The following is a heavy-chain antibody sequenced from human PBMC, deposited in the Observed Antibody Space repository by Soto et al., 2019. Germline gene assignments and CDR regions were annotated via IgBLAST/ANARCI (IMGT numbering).Heavy chain of an antibody. Sequence: SETLSLTCTVSGGSISSSSYYWGWIRQPPGKGLEWIGYIYYSGSTNYNPSLKSRVTISVDTSKNQFSLKLSSVTAADTAVYYCAGLSGMDVWGQGTTVTVSS. J-gene: IGHJ6*02. CDR2: IYYSGST. V-gene: IGHV4-61*05. CDR1: GGSISSSSYY. CDR3: AGLSGMDV.